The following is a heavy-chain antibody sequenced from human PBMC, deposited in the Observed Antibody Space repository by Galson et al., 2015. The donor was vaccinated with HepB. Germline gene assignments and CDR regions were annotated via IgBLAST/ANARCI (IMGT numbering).Heavy chain of an antibody. CDR3: ARHMGWEDSAWFDP. V-gene: IGHV4-39*01. J-gene: IGHJ5*02. Sequence: LTCTVSGGSVSSSSYYWGCIRRPPGKGLEWIASVYYTGSTYYNPSLKSRVTISIDTSKNQFSLKLNSVTAADTAVYYCARHMGWEDSAWFDPWGQGTLVTVSS. D-gene: IGHD1-26*01. CDR1: GGSVSSSSYY. CDR2: VYYTGST.